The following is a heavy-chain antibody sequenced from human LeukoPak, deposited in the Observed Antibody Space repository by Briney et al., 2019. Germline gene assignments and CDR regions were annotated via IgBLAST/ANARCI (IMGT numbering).Heavy chain of an antibody. J-gene: IGHJ6*04. D-gene: IGHD6-13*01. Sequence: GTSEKVPCKASGFTFTSSAVQWVRQARGQRLEWIGWIVVGSGNTNYAQKFQERVTITRDMSTSTAYMELSSLRSEDTAVYYCAAVFAAAGTYYYYYGMDVWGKGTTVTVSS. CDR3: AAVFAAAGTYYYYYGMDV. CDR1: GFTFTSSA. V-gene: IGHV1-58*01. CDR2: IVVGSGNT.